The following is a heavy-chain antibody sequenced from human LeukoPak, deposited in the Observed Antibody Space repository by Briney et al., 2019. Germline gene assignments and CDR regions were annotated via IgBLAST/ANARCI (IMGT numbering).Heavy chain of an antibody. CDR1: GYTFTAYY. J-gene: IGHJ4*02. CDR2: IDTNSGGT. D-gene: IGHD2-15*01. V-gene: IGHV1-2*02. CDR3: ASEAFCAGGSCYLHRVAS. Sequence: ASVKVSCKASGYTFTAYYMHWVRQAPGQGLEWMGWIDTNSGGTNYAQKFQGRVTITRGTSIGTGYMELSSLISDDTAVYYCASEAFCAGGSCYLHRVASWGPGTLVTVSS.